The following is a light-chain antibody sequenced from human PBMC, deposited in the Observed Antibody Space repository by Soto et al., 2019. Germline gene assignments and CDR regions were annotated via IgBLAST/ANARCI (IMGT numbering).Light chain of an antibody. Sequence: EIVMTQSPATLSVSPGERATLSCRASQSVRSNLVWYKQKPGQAPRLLIYGASTRATGIPARFSGSGSGTAFTLTISSLQSEDFAVYYCQQYNTWPALTFGGGTKVEIK. CDR1: QSVRSN. CDR2: GAS. J-gene: IGKJ4*01. V-gene: IGKV3-15*01. CDR3: QQYNTWPALT.